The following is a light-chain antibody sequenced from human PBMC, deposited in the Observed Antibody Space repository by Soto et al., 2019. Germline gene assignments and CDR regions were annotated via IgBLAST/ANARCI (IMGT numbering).Light chain of an antibody. Sequence: QSALTQPASVSESPGLSITISCTGSSSDVGGYKYVSWYQQHPGKAPKLLIYDVTNRPSGVSNRFSGSKSGYTASLTISGLQSEDEADYYCSSYTSFKTLVFGTGTKLTVL. CDR1: SSDVGGYKY. J-gene: IGLJ1*01. V-gene: IGLV2-14*01. CDR3: SSYTSFKTLV. CDR2: DVT.